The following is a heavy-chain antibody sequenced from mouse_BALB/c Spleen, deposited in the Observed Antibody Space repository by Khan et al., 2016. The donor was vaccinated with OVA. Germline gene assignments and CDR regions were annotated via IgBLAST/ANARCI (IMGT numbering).Heavy chain of an antibody. J-gene: IGHJ4*01. CDR3: ARQPYYHYNIMDY. D-gene: IGHD2-10*01. Sequence: QMQLEESGPGLAAPSQSLSITCTISGFSLTNYGVHWVRQPPGKGLEWLVVIWSDGSTTYNSALKSRLTITKDNSQSQVFLKMNSLQTDDTAIYFCARQPYYHYNIMDYWGQGTSVTVSS. V-gene: IGHV2-6-1*01. CDR1: GFSLTNYG. CDR2: IWSDGST.